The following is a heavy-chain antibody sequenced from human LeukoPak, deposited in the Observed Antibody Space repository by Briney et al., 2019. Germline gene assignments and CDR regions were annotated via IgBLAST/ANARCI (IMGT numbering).Heavy chain of an antibody. CDR2: IYYSGST. CDR1: GGSISSYY. J-gene: IGHJ4*02. D-gene: IGHD2-15*01. V-gene: IGHV4-59*12. Sequence: SETLSLTCTVSGGSISSYYWSWIGQPPGKGLEWIGSIYYSGSTYYNPSLKSRVTISVDTSKNQFSLKLSSVTAADTAVYYCARGSATRYFDYWGQGTLVTVSS. CDR3: ARGSATRYFDY.